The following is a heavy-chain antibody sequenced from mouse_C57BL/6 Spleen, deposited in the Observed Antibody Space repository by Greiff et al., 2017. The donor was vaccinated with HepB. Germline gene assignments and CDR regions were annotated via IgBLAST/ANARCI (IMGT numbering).Heavy chain of an antibody. V-gene: IGHV1-50*01. CDR2: IDPSDSYT. CDR3: AGYYG. CDR1: GYTFTSYW. J-gene: IGHJ2*01. Sequence: VKLQQPGAELVKPGASVKLSCKASGYTFTSYWMQWVKQRPGQGLEWIGEIDPSDSYTNYNQKFKGKATLTVDTSSSTAYMQLSSLTSEDSAVYYCAGYYGWGQGTTLTVSS. D-gene: IGHD1-1*01.